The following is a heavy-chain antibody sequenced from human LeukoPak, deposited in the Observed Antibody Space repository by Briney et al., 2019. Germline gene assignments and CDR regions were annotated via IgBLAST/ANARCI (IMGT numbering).Heavy chain of an antibody. Sequence: PGGSLRLSCAASGVTVSSNYMTWVRQAPGQGLEWVSVIYFGGTTYYADSVKGRFTISRDNSKNTVYLQMNSLRVEDTAVYYCARGDGVYVYWGQGTLVTVSS. CDR3: ARGDGVYVY. D-gene: IGHD5/OR15-5a*01. CDR1: GVTVSSNY. V-gene: IGHV3-53*01. J-gene: IGHJ4*02. CDR2: IYFGGTT.